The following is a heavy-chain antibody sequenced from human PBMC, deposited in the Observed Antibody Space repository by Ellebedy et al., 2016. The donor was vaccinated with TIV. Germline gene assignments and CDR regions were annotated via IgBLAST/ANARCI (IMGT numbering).Heavy chain of an antibody. V-gene: IGHV3-30*18. CDR1: RFTFSIFG. CDR2: ISFDGGNQ. CDR3: AKDRSKEVQWLDDPFDI. Sequence: GGSLRLSXAASRFTFSIFGLHWVRQAPGKGLEWVAVISFDGGNQYYADSVQGRFTISRDNSKNTLFLQMTSLRPEDTAVYFCAKDRSKEVQWLDDPFDIWGRGTMVTVSS. J-gene: IGHJ3*02. D-gene: IGHD6-19*01.